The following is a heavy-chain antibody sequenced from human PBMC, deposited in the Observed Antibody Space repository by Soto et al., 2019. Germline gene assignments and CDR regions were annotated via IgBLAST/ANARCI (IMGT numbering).Heavy chain of an antibody. CDR1: VGSISSSNW. Sequence: SETLSLTCAVSVGSISSSNWWSWVRQPPGKGLEWIGEIYHSGSTNYNPSLKSRVTISVDKSKNQFSLKLSSVTAADTAVYYCARGQGTRENWFDPRGQGTLVTVSS. D-gene: IGHD3-10*01. CDR2: IYHSGST. J-gene: IGHJ5*02. V-gene: IGHV4-4*02. CDR3: ARGQGTRENWFDP.